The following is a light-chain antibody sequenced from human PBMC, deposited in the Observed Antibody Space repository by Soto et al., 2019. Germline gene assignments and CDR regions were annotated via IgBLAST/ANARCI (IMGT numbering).Light chain of an antibody. CDR2: SAF. J-gene: IGKJ5*01. V-gene: IGKV1-39*01. Sequence: DIQMTQSPSSLSASVGDRVTITCRASQSISSYVNWYQQKPGEAPRLLVYSAFRIQSGVPSRFNASGSGTDFTLSITSLQPEDCATYYCQQTYATPITFGQGTRLEIK. CDR3: QQTYATPIT. CDR1: QSISSY.